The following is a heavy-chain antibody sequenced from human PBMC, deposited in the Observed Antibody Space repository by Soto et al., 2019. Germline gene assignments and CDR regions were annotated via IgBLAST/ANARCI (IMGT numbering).Heavy chain of an antibody. V-gene: IGHV1-3*01. CDR3: ARSVTIFGVVSDTPFDL. J-gene: IGHJ2*01. D-gene: IGHD3-3*01. Sequence: QVELVQSGTEVKKPGASVKIPCKASAYTFTDYAIHWLRQAPGHRLEWMGWINAGNGDTKYSQKFQGRVTITRDTSANTAYMGLTYLTSEDTALYFCARSVTIFGVVSDTPFDLWGRGSLVSVSS. CDR1: AYTFTDYA. CDR2: INAGNGDT.